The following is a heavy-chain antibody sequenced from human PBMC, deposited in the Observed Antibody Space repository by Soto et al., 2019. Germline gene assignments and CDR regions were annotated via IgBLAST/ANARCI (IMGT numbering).Heavy chain of an antibody. CDR3: AKDTYYYDSSGYTDY. CDR2: ISYDGSNK. CDR1: GFTFSSYG. D-gene: IGHD3-22*01. J-gene: IGHJ4*02. Sequence: GGSLRLSCAAPGFTFSSYGMHWVRQAPGKGLWCVAVISYDGSNKYYADSVKGRFTISRDNSKNTLYLQMNSLRAEDTAVYYCAKDTYYYDSSGYTDYWGQGTLVTIYS. V-gene: IGHV3-30*18.